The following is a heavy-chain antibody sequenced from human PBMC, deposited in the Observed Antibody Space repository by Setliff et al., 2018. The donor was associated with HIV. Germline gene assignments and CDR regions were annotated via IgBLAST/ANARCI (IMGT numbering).Heavy chain of an antibody. D-gene: IGHD3-22*01. Sequence: PSETLSLTCTVSGDPISTYYWSWVRKPPGKGLEWIGYVYYSGSTSYSPSLRGRVTMSVDPSKNQFSLKLNSVTAADTAIYYCARGNYDTSDYYTNFYSYSMDVWAKGPRSPSP. CDR3: ARGNYDTSDYYTNFYSYSMDV. CDR2: VYYSGST. V-gene: IGHV4-59*01. J-gene: IGHJ6*03. CDR1: GDPISTYY.